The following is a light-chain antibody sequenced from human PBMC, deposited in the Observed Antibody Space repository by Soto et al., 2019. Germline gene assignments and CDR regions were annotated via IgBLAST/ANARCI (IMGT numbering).Light chain of an antibody. Sequence: EIVMTQSPATLSVSPGESATLSCRASQSVSSNLAWYQQKPGKAPRLLIYGASTRATGIPARFSGSGSGTEFTLTISSRQSEDFAVYYCQQYNNSPWKFGQGTKVEIK. J-gene: IGKJ1*01. V-gene: IGKV3-15*01. CDR2: GAS. CDR1: QSVSSN. CDR3: QQYNNSPWK.